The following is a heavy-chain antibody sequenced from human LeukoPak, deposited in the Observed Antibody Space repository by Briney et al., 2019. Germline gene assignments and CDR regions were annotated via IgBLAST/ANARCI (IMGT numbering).Heavy chain of an antibody. CDR2: ISSSSSYI. CDR3: ARDPKYLYYDSSGYPYYFDY. V-gene: IGHV3-21*01. Sequence: GGSLRLSCAASGFTFSSYGMSWVRQAPGKGLEWVSSISSSSSYIYYADSVKGRFTISRDNAKNSLYLQMNSLRAEDTAVYCCARDPKYLYYDSSGYPYYFDYWGQGTLVTVSS. CDR1: GFTFSSYG. D-gene: IGHD3-22*01. J-gene: IGHJ4*02.